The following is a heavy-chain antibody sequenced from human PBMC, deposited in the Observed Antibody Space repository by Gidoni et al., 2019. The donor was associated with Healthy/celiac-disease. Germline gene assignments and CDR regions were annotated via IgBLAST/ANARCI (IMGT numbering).Heavy chain of an antibody. CDR2: IDPSDSYT. V-gene: IGHV5-10-1*03. D-gene: IGHD3-3*01. CDR3: ARQGVLEAVYYYGMDV. Sequence: EVQLVQSGAEVKKPGESLRISCKGSGYSFTSYWISWVRQMPGKGLEWMGRIDPSDSYTNYSPSFQGHVTISADKSISTAYLQWSSLKASDTAMYYCARQGVLEAVYYYGMDVWGQGTTVTVSS. J-gene: IGHJ6*02. CDR1: GYSFTSYW.